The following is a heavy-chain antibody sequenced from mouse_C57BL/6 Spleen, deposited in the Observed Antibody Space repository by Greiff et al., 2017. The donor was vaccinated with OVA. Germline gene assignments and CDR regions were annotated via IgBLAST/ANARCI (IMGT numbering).Heavy chain of an antibody. CDR3: ARRDGYYYFDY. J-gene: IGHJ2*01. CDR1: GYTFTDHT. Sequence: VKLVESDAELVKPGASVKISCKVSGYTFTDHTIHWMKQRPEQGLEWIGYIYPRDGSTKYNEKFKGKATLTADKSSSTAYMQLNSLTSKDSAVYFCARRDGYYYFDYWGQGTTLTVSS. D-gene: IGHD2-3*01. V-gene: IGHV1-78*01. CDR2: IYPRDGST.